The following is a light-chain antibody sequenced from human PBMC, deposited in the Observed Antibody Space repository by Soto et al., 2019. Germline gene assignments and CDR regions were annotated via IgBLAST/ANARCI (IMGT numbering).Light chain of an antibody. CDR1: QGISSY. V-gene: IGKV1-9*01. J-gene: IGKJ5*01. CDR3: QQLNSFPIT. Sequence: DIQMTQSPSSLSTSVGDRVTITCRASQGISSYLAWYQQKLGKAPKLLIYAASTLQSGDPSRFSGSGSGKEFKLPISSRQPEDFPTYNSQQLNSFPITVGQGKRLEIK. CDR2: AAS.